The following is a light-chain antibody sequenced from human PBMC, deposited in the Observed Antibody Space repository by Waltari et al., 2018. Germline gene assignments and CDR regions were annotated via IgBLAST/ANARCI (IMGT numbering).Light chain of an antibody. CDR2: GVS. J-gene: IGKJ1*01. Sequence: VLTQSPGTLSLSPGQDATLPCRASQRVNNNYLALYKQKPGQAPRLLIYGVSNRAADIPDRFSGSGSGTDFTLTISRLEPEDFAVYHCQQYGSLPRTFGQGTKVEIK. V-gene: IGKV3-20*01. CDR1: QRVNNNY. CDR3: QQYGSLPRT.